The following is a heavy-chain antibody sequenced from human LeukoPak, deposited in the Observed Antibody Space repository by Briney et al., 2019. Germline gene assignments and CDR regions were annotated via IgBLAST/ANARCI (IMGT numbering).Heavy chain of an antibody. J-gene: IGHJ6*03. CDR1: GYTFTSYD. D-gene: IGHD3-3*01. Sequence: ASVKVSYKASGYTFTSYDINWVRQATGQGREWMGWMNPNSGNAGYAQKFQGRVTITRNTSISTAYMELSSLRSEDTAVYYCARAFYDFWSGYSYYYYYMDVWGKGTTVTVSS. CDR2: MNPNSGNA. CDR3: ARAFYDFWSGYSYYYYYMDV. V-gene: IGHV1-8*03.